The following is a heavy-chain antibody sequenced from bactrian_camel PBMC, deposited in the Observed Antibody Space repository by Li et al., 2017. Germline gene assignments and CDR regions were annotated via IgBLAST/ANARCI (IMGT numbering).Heavy chain of an antibody. V-gene: IGHV3S1*01. Sequence: VQLVESGGGSVQTGGTLILGYAASGHTDESYFMAWFRQAPGKEREGVAAIHMRGHFTRYANSVSGRFTLAQDNAQKTLYLQMDSLEPEDTAMYYCAADGSPASVFGCYVGRKFGLWGQGTQVTV. CDR3: AADGSPASVFGCYVGRKFGL. CDR2: IHMRGHFT. J-gene: IGHJ6*01. D-gene: IGHD1*01. CDR1: GHTDESYF.